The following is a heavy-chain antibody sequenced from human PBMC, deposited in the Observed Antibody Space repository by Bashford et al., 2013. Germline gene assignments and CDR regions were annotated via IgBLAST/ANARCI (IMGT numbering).Heavy chain of an antibody. CDR2: IYYSGEH. J-gene: IGHJ4*02. D-gene: IGHD5-18*01. Sequence: SETLSLTCTVSGWLHQQWWVTTGAGSASTPGKGLEWIGYIYYSGEHLLQPRPLKSRVTISVDTSKNQFSLKLSSVTAADTAVYYCARVGYSYGFDYWGPGNPG. V-gene: IGHV4-31*03. CDR1: GWLHQQWWVTT. CDR3: ARVGYSYGFDY.